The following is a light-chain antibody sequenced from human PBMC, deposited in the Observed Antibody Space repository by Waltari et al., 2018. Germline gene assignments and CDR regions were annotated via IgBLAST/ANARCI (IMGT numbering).Light chain of an antibody. J-gene: IGLJ3*02. CDR1: SSDVGSYNY. Sequence: QSALTQPASVSGSPGQSITISCTGTSSDVGSYNYVSWYQQHPGKAPKLLIYDVTKRPSGVSSRFSGSKSGNTASLTISGLQAEDDADYYCSSYTSSSTWVFGGGTKLTVL. V-gene: IGLV2-14*01. CDR3: SSYTSSSTWV. CDR2: DVT.